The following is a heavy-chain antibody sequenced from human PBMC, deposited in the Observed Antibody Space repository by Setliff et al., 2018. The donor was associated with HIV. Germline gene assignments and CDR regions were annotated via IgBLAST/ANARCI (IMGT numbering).Heavy chain of an antibody. V-gene: IGHV4-39*01. CDR1: GGSISVNNYY. J-gene: IGHJ4*02. Sequence: SETLSLTCSVSGGSISVNNYYWAWVRQPPGKGLEWIGSVHKSGNSYYNPSLKSRVTISVAMSKNQFSLKLSSVTAADTAVYYCARLNNGAHYFHFDYWGQGTLVTVSS. D-gene: IGHD1-20*01. CDR3: ARLNNGAHYFHFDY. CDR2: VHKSGNS.